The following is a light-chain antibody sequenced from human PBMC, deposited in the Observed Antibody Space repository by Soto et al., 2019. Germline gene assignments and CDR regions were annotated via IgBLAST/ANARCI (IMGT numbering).Light chain of an antibody. Sequence: DIHRTHSPAILSASLEYRVTITFLASQSISSWLAWYQQKPGKAPNLLIYKASHLENGVPSRFSGSGSGTEFTLTISSLQPGDFATYYCQHYNTYPWTFGQGTKVDIK. J-gene: IGKJ1*01. CDR2: KAS. CDR1: QSISSW. V-gene: IGKV1-5*03. CDR3: QHYNTYPWT.